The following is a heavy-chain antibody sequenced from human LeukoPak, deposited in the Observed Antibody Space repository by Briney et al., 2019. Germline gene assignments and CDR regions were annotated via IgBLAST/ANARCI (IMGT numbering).Heavy chain of an antibody. Sequence: GGSLRLSCAASGFTFSSYSMNWVRQAPGKGLEGVSSISSSSSYIYYADSVKGRFTISRDNAKNSLYLQMNSLRAEDTAVYYCAREQDIVVVPAAPGFDYWGQGTLVTVSS. J-gene: IGHJ4*02. CDR1: GFTFSSYS. CDR3: AREQDIVVVPAAPGFDY. V-gene: IGHV3-21*01. CDR2: ISSSSSYI. D-gene: IGHD2-2*01.